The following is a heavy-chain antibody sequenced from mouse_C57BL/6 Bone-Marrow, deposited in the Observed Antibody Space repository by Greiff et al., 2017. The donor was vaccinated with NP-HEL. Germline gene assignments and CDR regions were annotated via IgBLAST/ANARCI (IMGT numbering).Heavy chain of an antibody. J-gene: IGHJ3*01. D-gene: IGHD2-4*01. CDR3: ARWDYDWFAY. CDR1: GYTFTSYT. CDR2: INPSSGYT. Sequence: LVESGAELARPGASVKMSCKASGYTFTSYTMHWVKQRPGQGLEWIGYINPSSGYTKYNQKFKDKATLTADKSSSTAYMQLSSLTSEDSAVYYCARWDYDWFAYWGQGTLVTVSA. V-gene: IGHV1-4*01.